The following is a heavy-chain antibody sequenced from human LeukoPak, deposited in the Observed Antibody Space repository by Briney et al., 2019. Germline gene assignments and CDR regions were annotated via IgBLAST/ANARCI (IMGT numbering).Heavy chain of an antibody. J-gene: IGHJ6*02. CDR1: GGPFSGYY. CDR2: INHSGST. Sequence: PSETLSLTCAVYGGPFSGYYWSWIRQPPGKGLEWIGEINHSGSTNYNPSLKSRVTISVDTSKNQFSLKLSSVTAADTAVYYCARGHYYYGMDVWGQGTTVTVSS. V-gene: IGHV4-34*01. CDR3: ARGHYYYGMDV.